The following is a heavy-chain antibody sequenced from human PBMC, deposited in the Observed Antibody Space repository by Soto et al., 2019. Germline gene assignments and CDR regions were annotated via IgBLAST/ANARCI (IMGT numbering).Heavy chain of an antibody. CDR2: ISYDGSNK. J-gene: IGHJ4*02. CDR3: ARTLVGAITYYFDY. V-gene: IGHV3-30-3*01. Sequence: GGSLRLSCAASGFTFSSYAMHWVRQAPGKGLEWVAVISYDGSNKYYADSVKGRFTISRDNSKNTLYLQMNSLRAEDAAVYYCARTLVGAITYYFDYWGQGTLVTVS. CDR1: GFTFSSYA. D-gene: IGHD1-26*01.